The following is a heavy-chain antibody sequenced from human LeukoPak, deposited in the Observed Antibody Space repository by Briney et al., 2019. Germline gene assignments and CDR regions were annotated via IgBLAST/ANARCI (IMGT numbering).Heavy chain of an antibody. CDR3: ARVALGSYVQY. CDR2: IYYSGST. D-gene: IGHD1-26*01. J-gene: IGHJ4*02. CDR1: GGSISSSSYY. Sequence: SETLSLNCTVSGGSISSSSYYWGWIRQPPGKGLEWIGSIYYSGSTYYNPSLKSRVTISVDTSKNQFSLKLSSVTAADTAVYYGARVALGSYVQYWGQGTLVSVSS. V-gene: IGHV4-39*07.